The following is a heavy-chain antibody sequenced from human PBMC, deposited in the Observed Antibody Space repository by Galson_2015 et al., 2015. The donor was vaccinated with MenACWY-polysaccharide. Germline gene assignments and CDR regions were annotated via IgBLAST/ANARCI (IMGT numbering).Heavy chain of an antibody. D-gene: IGHD3-16*01. CDR1: GFTFSPYW. CDR2: INPDGGEK. Sequence: SLRLSCAASGFTFSPYWMSWVRQAPGKGLEWVANINPDGGEKYYVDSLKGRFTISRDNAKNSLYLQMNSLRAEDTAVYYCARFGFSHGIYYWGQGTLGTGPS. J-gene: IGHJ4*02. CDR3: ARFGFSHGIYY. V-gene: IGHV3-7*03.